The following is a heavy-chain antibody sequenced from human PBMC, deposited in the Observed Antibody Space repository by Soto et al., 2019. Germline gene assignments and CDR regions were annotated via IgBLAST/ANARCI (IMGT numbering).Heavy chain of an antibody. J-gene: IGHJ4*02. V-gene: IGHV3-21*01. D-gene: IGHD3-10*01. CDR2: ISSSSSYI. CDR3: ARDLYYFGSGSYGY. CDR1: GFAFSSYS. Sequence: EVQLVESGGGLVKPGGSLRLSCAASGFAFSSYSMYWVRQAPGKWLEWVSSISSSSSYIYYADSVKGRFTISRDNAKNSLYLQMNSLRAEDTAVYYCARDLYYFGSGSYGYWGQGTLVTVSS.